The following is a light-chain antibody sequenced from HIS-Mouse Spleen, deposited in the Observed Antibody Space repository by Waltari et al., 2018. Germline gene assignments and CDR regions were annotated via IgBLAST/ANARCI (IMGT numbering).Light chain of an antibody. V-gene: IGKV3-11*01. CDR2: DAS. CDR1: QSVSSY. Sequence: IVLTQYQETLSLSPGERATLSCRASQSVSSYLDWYQQKPGQAPRLLIYDASNRATGIPARFSGSGSGTDFTLTISSLEPEDFAVYYCQQRSNWPPRVTFGQGTRLEIK. J-gene: IGKJ5*01. CDR3: QQRSNWPPRVT.